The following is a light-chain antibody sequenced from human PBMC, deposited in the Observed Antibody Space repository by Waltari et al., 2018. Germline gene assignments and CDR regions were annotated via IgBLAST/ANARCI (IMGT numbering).Light chain of an antibody. CDR1: SGHSTNI. V-gene: IGLV4-69*01. CDR3: QTGGHGTWV. J-gene: IGLJ3*02. CDR2: VNSDGSH. Sequence: QLVLTQSPSASASLGASVKLTCTLSSGHSTNIIAWHQQQPEKGPRYLMKVNSDGSHSKGDQIPDRFSGSSSGAEHYLTISNLQSEDEADYYCQTGGHGTWVFGGGTKLTVL.